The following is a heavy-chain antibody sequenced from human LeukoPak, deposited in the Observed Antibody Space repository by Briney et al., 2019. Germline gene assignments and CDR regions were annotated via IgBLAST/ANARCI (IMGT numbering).Heavy chain of an antibody. J-gene: IGHJ6*04. CDR2: IYYSGST. V-gene: IGHV4-61*01. D-gene: IGHD5-12*01. Sequence: SQTLSLTCTVAGGPISSGSYYWSWIRQPPGKGLEWIGYIYYSGSTNYNPSLKSRVTISVDTSKNQFSLKLSSVTAADTAVYYCARENIVATNGMDVWGKGTTVTVSS. CDR3: ARENIVATNGMDV. CDR1: GGPISSGSYY.